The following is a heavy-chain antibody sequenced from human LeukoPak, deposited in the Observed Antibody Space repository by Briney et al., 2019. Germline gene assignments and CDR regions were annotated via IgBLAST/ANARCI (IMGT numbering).Heavy chain of an antibody. CDR3: ARTYTIFGVVIIRDAFDI. CDR2: IYYSGST. CDR1: GGSISSGGYY. D-gene: IGHD3-3*01. V-gene: IGHV4-31*03. Sequence: SETLSLTCTVSGGSISSGGYYWSWIRQHPGKGLEWIGYIYYSGSTYYNPSLKSRVTISVDTSKNQFSLKLSSVSAADTAVYYCARTYTIFGVVIIRDAFDIWGQGTMVTVSS. J-gene: IGHJ3*02.